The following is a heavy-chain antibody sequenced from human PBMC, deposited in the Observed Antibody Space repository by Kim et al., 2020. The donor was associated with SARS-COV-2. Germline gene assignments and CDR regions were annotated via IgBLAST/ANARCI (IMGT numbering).Heavy chain of an antibody. Sequence: GGSLRLSCAASGFTFSTYDMHWVRQATGKGLEWVSAIGIAGDTYYPGSVKGRFTVSRNNVKNSLYLQMNSLRAGDTAVYYCARVLAVAGTRDGMDVWGQGTTVTVSS. CDR2: IGIAGDT. J-gene: IGHJ6*02. CDR3: ARVLAVAGTRDGMDV. CDR1: GFTFSTYD. D-gene: IGHD6-19*01. V-gene: IGHV3-13*04.